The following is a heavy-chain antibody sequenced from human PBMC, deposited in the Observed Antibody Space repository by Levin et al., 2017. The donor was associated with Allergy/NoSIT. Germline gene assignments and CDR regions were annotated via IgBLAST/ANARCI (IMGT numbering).Heavy chain of an antibody. J-gene: IGHJ4*02. CDR2: ITSDANVR. CDR1: GFPFSSYG. CDR3: AARVFDY. Sequence: GGSLRLSCAASGFPFSSYGIYWVRQAPGKGLEWVALITSDANVRFYADSVRGRFTVSRDNSKNTLYLQMNSLRPDDTAVYYCAARVFDYWGQGTLVAVSS. V-gene: IGHV3-30*03.